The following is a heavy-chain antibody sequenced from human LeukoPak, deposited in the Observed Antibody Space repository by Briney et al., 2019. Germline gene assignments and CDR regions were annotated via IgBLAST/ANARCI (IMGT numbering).Heavy chain of an antibody. CDR1: GYTFTSYW. V-gene: IGHV5-51*01. J-gene: IGHJ4*02. Sequence: GESLKISCKGSGYTFTSYWIAWVRQMPGKGLEWMGIIYPGDSDTRYSPSFQGQVTISADKSISTAYLQWSSLKASDTAMYYCATLEGAAAGTFDYWGQGTLVTVSS. D-gene: IGHD6-13*01. CDR2: IYPGDSDT. CDR3: ATLEGAAAGTFDY.